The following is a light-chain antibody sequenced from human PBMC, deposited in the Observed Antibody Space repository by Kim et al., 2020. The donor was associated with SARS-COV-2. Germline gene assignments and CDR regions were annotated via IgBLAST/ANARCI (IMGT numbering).Light chain of an antibody. CDR3: QQSYNTPHT. CDR1: QNISSY. J-gene: IGKJ2*01. CDR2: AAS. V-gene: IGKV1-39*01. Sequence: SAYVGDRVTITCRASQNISSYFNWYQQKPGKAPKLLIYAASTLQSGVPSRFSGSGSGTDFTLTISSLQPEDFATYYCQQSYNTPHTFGQGTKLEI.